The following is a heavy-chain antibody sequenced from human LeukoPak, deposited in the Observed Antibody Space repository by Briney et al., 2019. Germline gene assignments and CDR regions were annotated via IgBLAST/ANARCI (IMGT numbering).Heavy chain of an antibody. V-gene: IGHV3-48*04. CDR2: VSGAEGTT. CDR1: GFTFSDYS. D-gene: IGHD6-6*01. J-gene: IGHJ4*02. Sequence: PGGSLRLSCAASGFTFSDYSVNWVRQAPGKGLEWVSGVSGAEGTTYYADSVKGRFTISRDNAKNSLYLQMNSLRADDTAVYFCAMIEQVVSNVEGGYWGQGTLVTVSS. CDR3: AMIEQVVSNVEGGY.